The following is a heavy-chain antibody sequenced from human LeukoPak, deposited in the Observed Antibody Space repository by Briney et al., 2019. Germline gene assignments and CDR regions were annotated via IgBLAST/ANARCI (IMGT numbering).Heavy chain of an antibody. CDR1: GGSFSGYY. CDR2: INHSGST. J-gene: IGHJ4*02. V-gene: IGHV4-34*01. D-gene: IGHD6-13*01. CDR3: EGFEQQLGVGECSFDY. Sequence: SETLSLTCAVYGGSFSGYYWSWIRQPPGKGLEWIGEINHSGSTNYNPSLKSRVTISVDTSKNQFSLKLSSVTAADTAVYAREGFEQQLGVGECSFDYWGQGTLVTVSS.